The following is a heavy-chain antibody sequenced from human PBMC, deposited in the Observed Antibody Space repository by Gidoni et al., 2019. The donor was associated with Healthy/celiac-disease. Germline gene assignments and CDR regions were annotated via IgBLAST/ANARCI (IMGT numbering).Heavy chain of an antibody. CDR2: ISGSGGTT. CDR1: GFTFRSYA. V-gene: IGHV3-23*01. D-gene: IGHD3-22*01. J-gene: IGHJ4*02. Sequence: EVQLLESGGGLVQPGGSLRLSCAASGFTFRSYAMSWVRQAPGKGLEWVSTISGSGGTTYYADSVKGRFTISRDNSKNTLYLQMNSLRAEDTAVYYCAKASAYYDSSGPGYYFDYWGQGTLVTVSS. CDR3: AKASAYYDSSGPGYYFDY.